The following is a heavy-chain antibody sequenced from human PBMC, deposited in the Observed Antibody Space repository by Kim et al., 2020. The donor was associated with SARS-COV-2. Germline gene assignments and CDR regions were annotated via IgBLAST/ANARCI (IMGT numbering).Heavy chain of an antibody. CDR3: APGGGTIYFYGM. D-gene: IGHD3-16*01. V-gene: IGHV3-23*03. J-gene: IGHJ6*01. CDR2: IYSGGTST. Sequence: GGSLRLSCAASGFTFSSYAMSWVRQAPGKGLECVSVIYSGGTSTYSAASVKGRFTISRDTSKYMLLLQINSMRAEDTAVYYCAPGGGTIYFYGM. CDR1: GFTFSSYA.